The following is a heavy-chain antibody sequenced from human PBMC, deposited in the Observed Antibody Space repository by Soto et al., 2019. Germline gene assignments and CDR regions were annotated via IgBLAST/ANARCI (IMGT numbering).Heavy chain of an antibody. J-gene: IGHJ4*02. CDR2: ISSSSSYI. CDR3: PRVSAVYYDISGPPC. CDR1: GFTFSSYS. D-gene: IGHD3-22*01. Sequence: GGSMRLSCAASGFTFSSYSMNWVRQAPGKGLEWVSSISSSSSYIYYADSVKGRFTISRDNAKISLYLQMNRLRAEDTAFFFCPRVSAVYYDISGPPCWGKGTLVTVSP. V-gene: IGHV3-21*01.